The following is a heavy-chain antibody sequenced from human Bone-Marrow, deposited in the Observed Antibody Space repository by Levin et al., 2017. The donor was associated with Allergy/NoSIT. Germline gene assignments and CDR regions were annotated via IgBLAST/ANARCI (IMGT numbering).Heavy chain of an antibody. CDR2: ISSSGSTI. CDR1: GFTFSSYE. D-gene: IGHD6-13*01. V-gene: IGHV3-48*03. CDR3: ARDDYSSPTFDY. J-gene: IGHJ4*02. Sequence: PGGSLRLSCAASGFTFSSYEMNWVRQAPGKGLEWVSYISSSGSTIYYADSVKGRFTISRDNAKNSLYLQMNSLRAEDTAVYYCARDDYSSPTFDYWGQGTLVTVSS.